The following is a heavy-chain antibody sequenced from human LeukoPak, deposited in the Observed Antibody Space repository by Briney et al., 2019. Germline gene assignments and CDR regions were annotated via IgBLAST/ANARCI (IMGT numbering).Heavy chain of an antibody. J-gene: IGHJ4*02. CDR1: GFTFSSYA. V-gene: IGHV3-30-3*01. D-gene: IGHD1-26*01. CDR2: ISYDGSNE. CDR3: ARGQWEFRANYFDH. Sequence: EPGGSLRLSCAASGFTFSSYAMHWVRQAPGKGLEWVAVISYDGSNEYYADSVKGRFTISRDTRDNSKNTLYLQMNSLRAEDTAVYYCARGQWEFRANYFDHWGQGTLVTVSS.